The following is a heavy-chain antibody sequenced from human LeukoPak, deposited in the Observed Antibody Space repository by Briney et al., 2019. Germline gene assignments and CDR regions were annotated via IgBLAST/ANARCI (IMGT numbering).Heavy chain of an antibody. Sequence: PGGSLRLSCAASGFAFSSFPMTWVRRAPGKGLEWVSLISGSGTSTYYADSVKGRFTISRDNSKNTLYLQMNSLRAEDTAIYYCAKDRRLPWDYFDSWGQGTQVTVSS. CDR2: ISGSGTST. J-gene: IGHJ4*02. V-gene: IGHV3-23*01. CDR1: GFAFSSFP. CDR3: AKDRRLPWDYFDS. D-gene: IGHD5-12*01.